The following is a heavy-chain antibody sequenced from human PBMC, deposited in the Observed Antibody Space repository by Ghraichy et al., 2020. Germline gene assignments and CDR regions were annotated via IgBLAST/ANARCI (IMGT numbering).Heavy chain of an antibody. D-gene: IGHD4-17*01. V-gene: IGHV3-48*03. CDR1: GFTLSLYE. CDR3: ARSDYGDYVGGGWFDP. Sequence: GESLNISCIGSGFTLSLYEMNWVRQVPGKGLEWISYISASGSPISYADSVRGRFITFRDNAKNSIYLQMDSLRVEDTGVYYCARSDYGDYVGGGWFDPWGQGTLVTVSS. CDR2: ISASGSPI. J-gene: IGHJ5*02.